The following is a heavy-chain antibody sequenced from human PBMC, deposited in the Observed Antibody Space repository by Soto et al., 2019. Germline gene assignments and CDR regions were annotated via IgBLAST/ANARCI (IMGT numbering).Heavy chain of an antibody. CDR2: INAHSGGT. V-gene: IGHV1-2*02. J-gene: IGHJ5*02. Sequence: ASVKVSCKASGFSFTGYYIHWPRQAPGQGLEWMGWINAHSGGTEYAQKFQGRVTLTRDTSIATAYLTLTSLTSDDTALYYCAKDLTRQLAYWLDPWGQGTQVTVSS. D-gene: IGHD6-6*01. CDR1: GFSFTGYY. CDR3: AKDLTRQLAYWLDP.